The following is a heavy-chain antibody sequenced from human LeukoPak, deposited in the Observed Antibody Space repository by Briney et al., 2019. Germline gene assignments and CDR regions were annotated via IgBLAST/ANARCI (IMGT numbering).Heavy chain of an antibody. D-gene: IGHD4-17*01. Sequence: PGGSLRLSCAASGFTFSSYAMHWVRQAPGKGLEWVADISYDGSNKFYADSVKGRFTISRDNSKNTLYLQKDSLRAEDTAVYFCARDFGRYGDYGDYVDYWGQGTLVTVSS. CDR3: ARDFGRYGDYGDYVDY. CDR1: GFTFSSYA. CDR2: ISYDGSNK. V-gene: IGHV3-30*04. J-gene: IGHJ4*02.